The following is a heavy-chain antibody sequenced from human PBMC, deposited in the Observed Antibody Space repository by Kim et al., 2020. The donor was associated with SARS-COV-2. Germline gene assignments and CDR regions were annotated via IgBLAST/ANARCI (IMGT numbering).Heavy chain of an antibody. J-gene: IGHJ6*03. CDR2: ISFTGKT. Sequence: SETLSLTCIVSGGSITSGSYYWSWLRQPPGKGLEWIGFISFTGKTNYDPSLESRVNISIDTSKNVFSLKLGSVTAADTAAYYCARAEGYYYYYMDVWGKGSTVIVSS. CDR3: ARAEGYYYYYMDV. V-gene: IGHV4-30-4*08. CDR1: GGSITSGSYY.